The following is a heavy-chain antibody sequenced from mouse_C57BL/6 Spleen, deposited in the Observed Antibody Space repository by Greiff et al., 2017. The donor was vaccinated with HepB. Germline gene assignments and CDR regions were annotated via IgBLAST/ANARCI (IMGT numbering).Heavy chain of an antibody. J-gene: IGHJ2*01. V-gene: IGHV1-55*01. CDR3: ARQLRLRDYYFDY. D-gene: IGHD3-2*02. CDR1: GYTFTSYW. Sequence: VQLQQPGAELVKPGASVKMSCKASGYTFTSYWITWVKQRPGQGLEWIGDIYPGSGSTNYNEKFKRKATLTVDTSSIPAYMQLSSLTSEDSAVYYCARQLRLRDYYFDYWGQGTTLTVSS. CDR2: IYPGSGST.